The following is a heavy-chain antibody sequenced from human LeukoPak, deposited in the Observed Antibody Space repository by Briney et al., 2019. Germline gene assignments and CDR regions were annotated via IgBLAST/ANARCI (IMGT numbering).Heavy chain of an antibody. CDR2: IYYSGST. V-gene: IGHV4-59*12. D-gene: IGHD3-3*01. J-gene: IGHJ4*02. Sequence: SETLSLTCTVSGGSISSYYWSWIRQPPGKGLEWIGYIYYSGSTNYNPSLKSRVTMSVDTSENQFSLKLSSVTAADTAVYYCARGGDDFWGGYYFDYWGQGTLVTVSS. CDR1: GGSISSYY. CDR3: ARGGDDFWGGYYFDY.